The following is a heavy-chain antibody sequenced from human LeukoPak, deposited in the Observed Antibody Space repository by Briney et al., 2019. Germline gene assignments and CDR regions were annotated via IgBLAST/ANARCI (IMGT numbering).Heavy chain of an antibody. D-gene: IGHD3-10*01. V-gene: IGHV3-30-3*01. CDR3: ARDGLGEGGDYFDY. CDR1: GFTFSGYA. J-gene: IGHJ4*02. Sequence: GGSLRLSCAASGFTFSGYAMHWVRQAPGKGLEWVAVISYDGSNKYYADSVKGRFTISRDNSKNTLYLQMNSLRAEDTAVYYCARDGLGEGGDYFDYWGQGTLVTVSS. CDR2: ISYDGSNK.